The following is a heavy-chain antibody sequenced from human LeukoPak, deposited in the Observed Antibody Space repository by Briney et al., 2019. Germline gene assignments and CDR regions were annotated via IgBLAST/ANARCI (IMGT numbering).Heavy chain of an antibody. CDR1: GFTFSSYS. Sequence: GGSLRLSCAASGFTFSSYSMNWVRQAPGKGLEWVSSISSSSSYIYYADSVKGLFTISRDNARNSLYLQMNSLRAEDTAVYYCARLSGGYSGYDWDYWGQGTLVTVS. CDR3: ARLSGGYSGYDWDY. CDR2: ISSSSSYI. D-gene: IGHD5-12*01. J-gene: IGHJ4*02. V-gene: IGHV3-21*01.